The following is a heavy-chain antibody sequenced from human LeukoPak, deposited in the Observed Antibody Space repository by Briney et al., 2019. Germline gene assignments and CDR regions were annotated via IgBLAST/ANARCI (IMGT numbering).Heavy chain of an antibody. J-gene: IGHJ4*02. Sequence: GASVKVSCKASGYTFTGYYMHWVRQAPGQGLEWMGWINPNSGGTNYAQKFQGRVTMTRDTSISTAYMELSRLRADDTAVYYCARVITMVREADYWGQGTLVTVSS. CDR3: ARVITMVREADY. CDR2: INPNSGGT. V-gene: IGHV1-2*02. D-gene: IGHD3-10*01. CDR1: GYTFTGYY.